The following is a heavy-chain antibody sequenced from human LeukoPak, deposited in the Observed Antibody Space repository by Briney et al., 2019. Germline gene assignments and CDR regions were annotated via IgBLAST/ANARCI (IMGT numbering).Heavy chain of an antibody. CDR1: GGSFSGYY. J-gene: IGHJ4*02. CDR2: INHSGGT. CDR3: GVSSSSSKLSFDY. V-gene: IGHV4-34*01. D-gene: IGHD2-2*01. Sequence: SGTLSLSCAVSGGSFSGYYWSWIRQPPGKGLECIGEINHSGGTTYNPSLKSRVTKSVETAKNQLFLKLSSVTAADTAVYYCGVSSSSSKLSFDYWGQGTLATVSS.